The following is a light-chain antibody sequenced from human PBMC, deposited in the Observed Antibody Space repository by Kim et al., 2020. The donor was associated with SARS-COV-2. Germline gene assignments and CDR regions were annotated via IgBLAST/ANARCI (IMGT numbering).Light chain of an antibody. V-gene: IGKV1-9*01. Sequence: IHLSHTPCSLCASVGDRVTITCRASQGINSYLAWYQQKPGKAPKLLIYAASTLQSGVPSRFSGSGSGTDFTLTINSLQPEDFATYYCQQHDSYPLTFGGGTKLDIK. CDR1: QGINSY. J-gene: IGKJ4*01. CDR2: AAS. CDR3: QQHDSYPLT.